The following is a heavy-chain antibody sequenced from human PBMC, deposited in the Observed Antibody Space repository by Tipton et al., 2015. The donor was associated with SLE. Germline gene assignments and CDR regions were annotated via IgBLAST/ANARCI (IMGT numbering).Heavy chain of an antibody. CDR1: GGSISSSIW. Sequence: GLVKPSGTLSLTCTVSGGSISSSIWWTWVRQPPGKGLEWIGEIFHSGSTNYNPSLRGRVTMSLDKSKNQFSLKLSSATAADTAVYYCASPYYYGSRSFDPWGQGTLVTVSA. J-gene: IGHJ5*02. CDR2: IFHSGST. D-gene: IGHD3-10*01. CDR3: ASPYYYGSRSFDP. V-gene: IGHV4-4*02.